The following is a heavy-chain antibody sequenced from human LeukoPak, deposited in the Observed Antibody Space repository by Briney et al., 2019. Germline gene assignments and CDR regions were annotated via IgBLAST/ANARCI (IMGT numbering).Heavy chain of an antibody. J-gene: IGHJ4*02. CDR3: AKAKTSKKSSSEIDY. D-gene: IGHD6-19*01. CDR1: GFTFSSYG. V-gene: IGHV3-23*01. Sequence: GGSLRLSCAASGFTFSSYGMHWVRQAPGKGLEWVSAISGSGGSTYYADSVKGRFTISRDNSKNTLYLQMNSLRAEDTAVYYCAKAKTSKKSSSEIDYWGQGTLVTVSS. CDR2: ISGSGGST.